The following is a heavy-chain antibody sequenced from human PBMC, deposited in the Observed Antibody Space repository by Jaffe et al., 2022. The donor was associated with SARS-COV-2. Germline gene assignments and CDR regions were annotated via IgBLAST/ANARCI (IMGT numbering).Heavy chain of an antibody. CDR2: IYTSGST. CDR3: ARATESGDFLSGYHYYYFGLDV. CDR1: GGSISGGSHY. J-gene: IGHJ6*02. V-gene: IGHV4-61*02. D-gene: IGHD3-3*01. Sequence: QVQLQESGPGLVKPSLTLSLTCTVSGGSISGGSHYWTWIRQPAGGRLEWVGRIYTSGSTDYNPSLQSRVTLSLDTSKNVLSLKLTSVTAADTAVYYCARATESGDFLSGYHYYYFGLDVWGRGTSVTVSS.